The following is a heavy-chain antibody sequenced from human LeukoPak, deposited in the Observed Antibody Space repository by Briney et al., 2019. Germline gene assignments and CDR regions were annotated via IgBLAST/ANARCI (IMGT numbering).Heavy chain of an antibody. J-gene: IGHJ6*02. CDR3: AKSTVYVYYGMDV. D-gene: IGHD1-14*01. V-gene: IGHV3-30*18. CDR1: GFTFSNFG. Sequence: GGSQRLSCAASGFTFSNFGMHWVRQAPGQGLEWVAVISYDGSNKYYADSVKGRFTISRVNSKNTLYLQMNSLRAEDTAVYYCAKSTVYVYYGMDVWGQGTTVTVSS. CDR2: ISYDGSNK.